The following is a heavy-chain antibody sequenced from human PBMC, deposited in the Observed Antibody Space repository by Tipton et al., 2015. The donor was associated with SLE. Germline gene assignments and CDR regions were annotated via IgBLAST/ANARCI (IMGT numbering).Heavy chain of an antibody. D-gene: IGHD4-17*01. J-gene: IGHJ4*02. CDR1: GGSISSSNW. V-gene: IGHV4-4*02. CDR2: IYQSGST. CDR3: ARAPGDYDPLDY. Sequence: TLSLTCAVSGGSISSSNWWSWVRQPPGKGLEWIGEIYQSGSTNYNPSLKSRVTISVDKSKNQFSLKLTSMTAADTAVYYCARAPGDYDPLDYWGQGTLVTVSS.